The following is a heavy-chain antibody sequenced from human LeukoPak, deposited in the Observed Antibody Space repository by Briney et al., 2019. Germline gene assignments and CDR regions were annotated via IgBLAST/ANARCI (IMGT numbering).Heavy chain of an antibody. CDR1: GGSISSSSYY. CDR2: IYYSGST. D-gene: IGHD2-2*01. CDR3: ARPPDCSSTSCFAEYFQH. J-gene: IGHJ1*01. V-gene: IGHV4-39*01. Sequence: SETLSLTCTVSGGSISSSSYYWGWIRQPPGKGLEWIGSIYYSGSTYYNPSLKSRVTISVDTSKNQFSLKLSSVTAADTAVYYCARPPDCSSTSCFAEYFQHWGQGTLVTVSS.